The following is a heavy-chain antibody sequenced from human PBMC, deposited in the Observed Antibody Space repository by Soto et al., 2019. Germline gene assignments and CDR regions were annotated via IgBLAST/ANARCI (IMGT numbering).Heavy chain of an antibody. CDR2: ISYDGSNK. J-gene: IGHJ5*02. Sequence: GSRRVSFAAPGFSFSSYGMPWVRQAPGKGLEWVAVISYDGSNKYYADSVKGRFTISRDNSKNTLYLQMNSLRAEDTAVYYWAKGSGYSINWFDPWGQGTLVTVPS. D-gene: IGHD5-18*01. CDR1: GFSFSSYG. V-gene: IGHV3-30*18. CDR3: AKGSGYSINWFDP.